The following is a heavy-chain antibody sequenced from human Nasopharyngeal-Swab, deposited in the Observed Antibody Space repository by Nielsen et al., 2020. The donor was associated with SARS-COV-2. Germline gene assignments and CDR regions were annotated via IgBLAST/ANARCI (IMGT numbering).Heavy chain of an antibody. V-gene: IGHV4-61*01. CDR2: IYYTGST. CDR1: GGSVSSGSYY. J-gene: IGHJ4*02. Sequence: SETLSLTCTVSGGSVSSGSYYWSWIRQPPGKGLEWIGYIYYTGSTNYNASLKSRVTISADTSKNQFSLKLSSVIAADTAVYYCARAPLTIFEYYFDYWGQGTLVTVSS. CDR3: ARAPLTIFEYYFDY. D-gene: IGHD3-9*01.